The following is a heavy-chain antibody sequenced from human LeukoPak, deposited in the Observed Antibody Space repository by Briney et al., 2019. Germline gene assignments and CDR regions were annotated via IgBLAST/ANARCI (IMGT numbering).Heavy chain of an antibody. V-gene: IGHV3-21*01. D-gene: IGHD6-13*01. CDR3: ARGSSSWYGGGFDY. J-gene: IGHJ4*02. Sequence: GGSLRLSCEASGFTFSSYSMNWVRQAPGKGLEWVSSISSSSSYIYYADSVKGRFTISRDNAKNSLYLQMNSLRAEDTAVYYCARGSSSWYGGGFDYWGQGTLVTVSS. CDR1: GFTFSSYS. CDR2: ISSSSSYI.